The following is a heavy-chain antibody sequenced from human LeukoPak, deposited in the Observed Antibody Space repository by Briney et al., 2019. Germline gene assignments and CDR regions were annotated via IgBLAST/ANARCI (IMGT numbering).Heavy chain of an antibody. CDR2: IIPILGIA. CDR3: AREKNRSGGYSYGYPTHRYYYYGMDV. D-gene: IGHD5-18*01. V-gene: IGHV1-69*04. J-gene: IGHJ6*04. CDR1: GGTFSSYA. Sequence: GASVKVSCKASGGTFSSYAISWVRQAPAQGLEWMGRIIPILGIANYAQKFQGRVTITADKSTSTAYMELSSLRSEDTAVYYGAREKNRSGGYSYGYPTHRYYYYGMDVWGERTTVTVSS.